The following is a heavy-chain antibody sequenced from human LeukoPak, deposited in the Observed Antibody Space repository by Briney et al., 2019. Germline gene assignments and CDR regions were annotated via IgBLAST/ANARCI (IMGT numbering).Heavy chain of an antibody. J-gene: IGHJ4*02. CDR3: ARQFTGYDGVGIDY. D-gene: IGHD5-12*01. V-gene: IGHV4-38-2*02. Sequence: SETLSLTCTVSGYSISSGYYWGWIRQPPGKGLEWIGSIYHSGSTYYNPSLKSRVTISVDTSKNQFSLKLSSVTAADTAVYYCARQFTGYDGVGIDYWGQGTLVTVSS. CDR1: GYSISSGYY. CDR2: IYHSGST.